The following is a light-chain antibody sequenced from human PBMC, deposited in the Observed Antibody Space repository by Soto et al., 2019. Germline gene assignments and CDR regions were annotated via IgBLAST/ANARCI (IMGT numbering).Light chain of an antibody. CDR2: AAS. CDR3: QQYNNWPPWT. J-gene: IGKJ1*01. CDR1: QNVSSS. V-gene: IGKV3-15*01. Sequence: EIVMTQSPATLAVSPGERATLSCRAGQNVSSSLAWYQLKPGQTPRLLIYAASTRATGIPARFSGSGSGTEFALTISSLQSEDFALYYCQQYNNWPPWTFGQGTKVEIK.